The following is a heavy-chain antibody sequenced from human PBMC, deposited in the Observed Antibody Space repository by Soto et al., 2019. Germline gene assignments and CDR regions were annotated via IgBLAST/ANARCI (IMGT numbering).Heavy chain of an antibody. CDR1: GFTFSNAW. V-gene: IGHV3-15*07. CDR3: TTAYYDFWSGYQGFDY. Sequence: EVHLVESGGGLVKPGGSLRLSCAASGFTFSNAWMNWVRQAPGKGLEWVGRIKSKTDGGTTDYAAPVKGRFTISRDDSKNTLYLQMHSLKTEDTAVYYCTTAYYDFWSGYQGFDYWGQGTLVTVSS. D-gene: IGHD3-3*01. CDR2: IKSKTDGGTT. J-gene: IGHJ4*02.